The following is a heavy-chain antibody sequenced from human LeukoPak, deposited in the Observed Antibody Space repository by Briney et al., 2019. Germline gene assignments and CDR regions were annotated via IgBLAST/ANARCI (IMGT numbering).Heavy chain of an antibody. V-gene: IGHV3-74*01. D-gene: IGHD2-15*01. CDR3: ARGSPPDY. CDR2: IKSDGTIT. J-gene: IGHJ4*02. CDR1: GFTFTSHW. Sequence: GGSLRLSCAASGFTFTSHWMHWVRQAPGKGPVWVSRIKSDGTITNADWVKGRFTISRDNAKNSLYLQLNSLRAEDTAVYYCARGSPPDYWGQGTLVTVSS.